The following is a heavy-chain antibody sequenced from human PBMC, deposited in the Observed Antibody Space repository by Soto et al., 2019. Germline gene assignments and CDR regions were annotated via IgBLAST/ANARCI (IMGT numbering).Heavy chain of an antibody. Sequence: GGSLRLSCAASGFTFSSYGMHWVRQAPGKGLEWVAVISYDGSNKYYADSVKGRFTISRDNSKNTLYLQMNSLRAEDTAVYYCAKAAAEYDSSAPASYWGQGTLVTVSS. V-gene: IGHV3-30*18. CDR2: ISYDGSNK. CDR1: GFTFSSYG. CDR3: AKAAAEYDSSAPASY. J-gene: IGHJ4*02. D-gene: IGHD3-22*01.